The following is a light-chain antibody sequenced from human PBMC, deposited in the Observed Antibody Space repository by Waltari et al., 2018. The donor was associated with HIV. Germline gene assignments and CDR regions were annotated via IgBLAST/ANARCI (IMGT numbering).Light chain of an antibody. CDR2: GNS. V-gene: IGLV1-40*01. J-gene: IGLJ1*01. CDR1: SSNIGEGYH. Sequence: QSVLTQPPSVSGAPGQRVTISCTGSSSNIGEGYHVHWYQQLPGTAPKLLIYGNSNRPSGVPDRFSGSKSGTSASLAITGLQAEDEADYHCQSHDSSLSGYVFGTGTKVTVL. CDR3: QSHDSSLSGYV.